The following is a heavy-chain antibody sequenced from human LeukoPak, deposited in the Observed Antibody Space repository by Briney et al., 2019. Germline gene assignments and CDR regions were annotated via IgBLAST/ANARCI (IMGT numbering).Heavy chain of an antibody. D-gene: IGHD5-24*01. V-gene: IGHV1-2*02. CDR2: INPSSGGT. Sequence: ASVKVSCTASGYTFTAYYMNWVRQAPGQGLEWMGWINPSSGGTKYVQKFQARVTMTRDTSIRTAYMELNSLRSDDTAVYYCVRPRDSYTVPFDYWGQGTVHTVSS. CDR3: VRPRDSYTVPFDY. J-gene: IGHJ4*02. CDR1: GYTFTAYY.